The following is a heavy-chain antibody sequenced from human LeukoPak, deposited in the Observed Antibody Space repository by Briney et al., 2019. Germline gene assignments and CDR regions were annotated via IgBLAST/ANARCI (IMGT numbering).Heavy chain of an antibody. Sequence: GGSLRLFCAASGFTFSSYEMNWVRQAPGKGLEWVSYISSSGSTIYYADPVKGRFTISRDNAKNSLYLQMNSLRAEDTAVYYCARDSVATPFDYWGQGTLVTVSS. D-gene: IGHD5-12*01. CDR2: ISSSGSTI. J-gene: IGHJ4*02. CDR3: ARDSVATPFDY. CDR1: GFTFSSYE. V-gene: IGHV3-48*03.